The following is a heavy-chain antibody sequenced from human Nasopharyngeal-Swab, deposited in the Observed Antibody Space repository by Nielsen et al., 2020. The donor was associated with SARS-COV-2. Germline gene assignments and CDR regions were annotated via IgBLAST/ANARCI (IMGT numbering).Heavy chain of an antibody. CDR3: ARSLLRFLEWTNFDY. Sequence: SETLSLTCAVYGGSFRGYYWSWIRQPPGKGLEWIGEINHSGSTYYNPSLKSRVTISVDASKNQFSLKLSSVTAADTAVYYCARSLLRFLEWTNFDYWGQGTLVTVSS. CDR2: INHSGST. V-gene: IGHV4-34*01. J-gene: IGHJ4*02. CDR1: GGSFRGYY. D-gene: IGHD3-3*01.